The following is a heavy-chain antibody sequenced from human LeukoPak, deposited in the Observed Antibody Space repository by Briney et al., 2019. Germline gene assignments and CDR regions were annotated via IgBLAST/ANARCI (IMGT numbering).Heavy chain of an antibody. CDR1: GFTFGDYA. D-gene: IGHD2-2*01. V-gene: IGHV3-49*04. J-gene: IGHJ5*02. Sequence: GGSLRLSCTASGFTFGDYAMSWVRQAPGKGLEWVGFIRSKAYGGTTEYAASVKGRFTISRDDSKSIAYLQMNSLKTEDTAVYYCTRVGIVVVPAASNWFDPWGQGTLVTVSS. CDR3: TRVGIVVVPAASNWFDP. CDR2: IRSKAYGGTT.